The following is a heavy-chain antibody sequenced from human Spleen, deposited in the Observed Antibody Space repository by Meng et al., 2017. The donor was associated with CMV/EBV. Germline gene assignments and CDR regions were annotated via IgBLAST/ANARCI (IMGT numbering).Heavy chain of an antibody. Sequence: GESLKISCAASGFTFSSYAMSWVRQAPGKGLEWVANIKQDGSVKHFVDSVKGRFTMSRDNAKNSVYLQMNGLRAEDTAVYYCARGYRDFDYWGQGTLVTVSS. CDR3: ARGYRDFDY. CDR2: IKQDGSVK. D-gene: IGHD2-2*02. V-gene: IGHV3-7*01. J-gene: IGHJ4*02. CDR1: GFTFSSYA.